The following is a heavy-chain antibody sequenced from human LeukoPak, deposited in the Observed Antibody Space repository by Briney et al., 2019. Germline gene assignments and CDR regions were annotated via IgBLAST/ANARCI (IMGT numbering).Heavy chain of an antibody. Sequence: GASVKVSCKASGYSFIGYHMHWVRQAPGQGLEWMGWIDPNSGGTNYAQKFQGRVTMTRDTSISTAYMELSRLRSDDTAVYYCARDPEITGTVDYWGQGTLVTVSS. CDR2: IDPNSGGT. CDR1: GYSFIGYH. D-gene: IGHD1-7*01. J-gene: IGHJ4*02. CDR3: ARDPEITGTVDY. V-gene: IGHV1-2*02.